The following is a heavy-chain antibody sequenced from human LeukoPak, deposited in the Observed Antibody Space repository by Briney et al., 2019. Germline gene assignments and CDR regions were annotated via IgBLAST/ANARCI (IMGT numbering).Heavy chain of an antibody. CDR3: ARARGCGGDRYSFDY. V-gene: IGHV3-74*01. Sequence: PGGSLRLSCAASGFTFTTYWMHWVRQAPGKGLVWVSRIKTDGSSTTYADSVKGRFTISRDNAKNTLYLQMDSLRVEDTAVYYCARARGCGGDRYSFDYWGQGTLVTVSS. CDR2: IKTDGSST. CDR1: GFTFTTYW. J-gene: IGHJ4*02. D-gene: IGHD2-21*02.